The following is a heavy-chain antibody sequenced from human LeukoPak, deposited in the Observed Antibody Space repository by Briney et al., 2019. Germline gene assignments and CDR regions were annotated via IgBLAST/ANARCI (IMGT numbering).Heavy chain of an antibody. Sequence: GGSLRLSCAASGFTFSSYAMHWVRQAPGKGLEWVAVISYDGSYKYYADSVKGRFTISRDNSKNTLYLQMNSLRAEDTAVYYCAREFSLLRYFDWLPYGYYFDYWGQGTLVTVSS. CDR3: AREFSLLRYFDWLPYGYYFDY. CDR2: ISYDGSYK. CDR1: GFTFSSYA. J-gene: IGHJ4*02. D-gene: IGHD3-9*01. V-gene: IGHV3-30*04.